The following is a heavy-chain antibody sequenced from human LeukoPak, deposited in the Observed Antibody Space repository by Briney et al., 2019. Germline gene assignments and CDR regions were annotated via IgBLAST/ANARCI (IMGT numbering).Heavy chain of an antibody. J-gene: IGHJ6*03. CDR2: ISSSSSTI. V-gene: IGHV3-48*03. CDR3: ARVTVTTFGGYYYMDG. CDR1: GFTFSSYE. Sequence: PGGSLRLSCAASGFTFSSYEMNWVRQAPGKGLEWVSYISSSSSTIYYAHSVKGRFTISRDHAKNSLYLQMNSLRAEDTAVYYCARVTVTTFGGYYYMDGGGKGTTVTVSS. D-gene: IGHD4-17*01.